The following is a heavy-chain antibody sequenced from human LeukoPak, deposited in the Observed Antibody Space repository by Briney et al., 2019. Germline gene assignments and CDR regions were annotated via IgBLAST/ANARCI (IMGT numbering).Heavy chain of an antibody. D-gene: IGHD1-14*01. CDR2: IYSGGST. V-gene: IGHV3-53*01. J-gene: IGHJ4*02. CDR1: GFTVGSNY. Sequence: GGSLRLSCAASGFTVGSNYMSWVRQAPGKGLEWVSAIYSGGSTYYADSVKGRFTISRDNSKNTLYLQMNSLRAEDTAVYYCAREVHPEPDFDYWGQGTLVTVSS. CDR3: AREVHPEPDFDY.